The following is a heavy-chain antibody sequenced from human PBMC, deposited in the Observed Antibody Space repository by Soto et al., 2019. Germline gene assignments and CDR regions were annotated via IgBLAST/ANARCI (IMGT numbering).Heavy chain of an antibody. CDR3: ANWHSPLQD. J-gene: IGHJ4*02. CDR2: ISNDGSNK. D-gene: IGHD2-15*01. V-gene: IGHV3-30*18. CDR1: GFTFNTYG. Sequence: QVQLVESGGGVVQPGKSLRLSCAASGFTFNTYGMHWVRQAPGKGPEWVAVISNDGSNKYYADSVKGRFTISRDNSKNALYLQMNSLRAEDMAVYYCANWHSPLQDWGQGTLVTVSS.